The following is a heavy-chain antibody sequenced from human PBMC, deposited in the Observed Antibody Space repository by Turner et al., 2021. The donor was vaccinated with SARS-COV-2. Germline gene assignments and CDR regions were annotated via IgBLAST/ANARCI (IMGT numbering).Heavy chain of an antibody. D-gene: IGHD6-13*01. J-gene: IGHJ4*02. CDR2: INPNSGGT. CDR1: GYTFTGYY. V-gene: IGHV1-2*02. CDR3: ARDLFDLGSRWTQ. Sequence: QVQLVRSGAEVKKPGASVKVSCKASGYTFTGYYMHWVRQAPGQGLEWMGWINPNSGGTNYAQKFQGRVTMTRDTSISTAYMELSRLRSDDTAVYFCARDLFDLGSRWTQWGQGTLVTVSS.